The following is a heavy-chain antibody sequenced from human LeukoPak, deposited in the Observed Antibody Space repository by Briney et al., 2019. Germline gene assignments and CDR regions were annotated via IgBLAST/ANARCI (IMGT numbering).Heavy chain of an antibody. Sequence: ASVKLSCKASGYTFTSYGISWVRQAPGQGLEWMGWISAYNGNTNYAQKLQGRVTMTTDTSTSTAYMELRSLRSDDTAVYYCARDSSSWHYNWFDPWGQGTLVTVSS. J-gene: IGHJ5*02. V-gene: IGHV1-18*01. CDR3: ARDSSSWHYNWFDP. CDR1: GYTFTSYG. CDR2: ISAYNGNT. D-gene: IGHD6-13*01.